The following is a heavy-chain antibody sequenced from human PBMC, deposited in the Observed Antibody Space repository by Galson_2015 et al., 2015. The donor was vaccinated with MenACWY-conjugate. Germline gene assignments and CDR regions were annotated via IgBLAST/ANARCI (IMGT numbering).Heavy chain of an antibody. J-gene: IGHJ6*02. CDR2: IKKNGSEK. V-gene: IGHV3-7*03. Sequence: SLRLSCAVSGFTFRNYWMTWVRQAPGKGLEWVASIKKNGSEKYYADSVKGRFTISRDNTKNTMYLEMNSLRAEDTAVYYCPRGHYGMDVWGQGTPVTASS. CDR1: GFTFRNYW. CDR3: PRGHYGMDV.